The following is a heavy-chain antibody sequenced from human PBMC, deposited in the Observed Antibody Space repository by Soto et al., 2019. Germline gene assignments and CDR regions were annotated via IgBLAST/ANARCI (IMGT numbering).Heavy chain of an antibody. Sequence: GGSLRLSCAASGFTFSNAWMNWVRQAPGKGLEWVGHIKSKTDGGTTDYAAPVKGRFTISRDDSKNTLYLQMNSLKTEDTAVYYCTTAGYSYGYFLVHWGQGTLVTVSS. D-gene: IGHD5-18*01. CDR3: TTAGYSYGYFLVH. V-gene: IGHV3-15*07. J-gene: IGHJ4*02. CDR2: IKSKTDGGTT. CDR1: GFTFSNAW.